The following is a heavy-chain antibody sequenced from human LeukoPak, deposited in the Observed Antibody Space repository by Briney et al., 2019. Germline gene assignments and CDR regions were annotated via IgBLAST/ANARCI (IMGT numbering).Heavy chain of an antibody. J-gene: IGHJ4*02. D-gene: IGHD6-13*01. Sequence: SETLSLTCTVSGGSISSSSYYWGWIRQPPGKGLEWIGSIYYSGSTYYNPSLKSRVTISVDTSKSQFSLKLSSVTAADTAVYYCAREDSSSWPNFDYWGQGTLVTVSS. V-gene: IGHV4-39*07. CDR1: GGSISSSSYY. CDR2: IYYSGST. CDR3: AREDSSSWPNFDY.